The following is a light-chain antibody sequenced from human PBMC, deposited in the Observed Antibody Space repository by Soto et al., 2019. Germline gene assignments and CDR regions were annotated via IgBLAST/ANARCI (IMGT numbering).Light chain of an antibody. CDR2: GAS. J-gene: IGKJ5*01. V-gene: IGKV3-20*01. Sequence: IVLTHSPGALSLSQGERATLSCRASQRVDDSHLAWYQLRPGQAPRLLIYGASTRATGIPDGFSGSGSGTDFSLTIRGLKPEDFAVYYCQQYRMSPNTFGQGTRLAI. CDR1: QRVDDSH. CDR3: QQYRMSPNT.